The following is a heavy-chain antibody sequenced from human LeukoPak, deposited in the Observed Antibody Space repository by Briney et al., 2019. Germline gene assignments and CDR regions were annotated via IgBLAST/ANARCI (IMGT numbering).Heavy chain of an antibody. Sequence: GGSLRLSCAASGFSFSDCWMTWVRQAPGKGLEWVANIEQYGSEKNYVDSVKGRFTISRDNAKNSLYLQMNILRAEDTAVYYCARGHGWFDPWGQGTLVTVSS. CDR3: ARGHGWFDP. J-gene: IGHJ5*02. V-gene: IGHV3-7*05. CDR1: GFSFSDCW. CDR2: IEQYGSEK.